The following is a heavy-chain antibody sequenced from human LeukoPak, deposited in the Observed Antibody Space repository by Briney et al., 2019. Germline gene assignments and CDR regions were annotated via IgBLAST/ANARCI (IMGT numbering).Heavy chain of an antibody. Sequence: GGSLRLSCAASGFTVSSNYMSWVRQAPGKGLEWVSVIYSGGSTYYADSVKGRFTISRDNSKNTLYLQMNSLRAEDTAVYYCARSPGHIVVVTATVYFDYWGQGTLVTVSS. V-gene: IGHV3-66*01. J-gene: IGHJ4*02. CDR3: ARSPGHIVVVTATVYFDY. D-gene: IGHD2-21*02. CDR2: IYSGGST. CDR1: GFTVSSNY.